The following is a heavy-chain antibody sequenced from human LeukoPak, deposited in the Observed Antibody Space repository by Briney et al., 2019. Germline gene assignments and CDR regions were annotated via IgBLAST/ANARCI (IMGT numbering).Heavy chain of an antibody. CDR2: ISSSVSTI. CDR1: GFTFSNYY. D-gene: IGHD3-10*01. V-gene: IGHV3-11*01. J-gene: IGHJ6*03. Sequence: GGSLRLSCAASGFTFSNYYISWIRQAPGKWLEWVSYISSSVSTIYYADSVKGRFTISRDKAKNSLYLKMNSLRAEDTAVYYCARVVRGVIRYYYYYMDVWGKGTTVTVSS. CDR3: ARVVRGVIRYYYYYMDV.